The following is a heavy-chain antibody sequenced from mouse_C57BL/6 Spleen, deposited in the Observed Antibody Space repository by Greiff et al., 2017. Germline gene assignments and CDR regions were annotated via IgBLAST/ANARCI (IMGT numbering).Heavy chain of an antibody. CDR3: IIYYDYDSRSSYWYFDV. CDR2: ILPGSGST. CDR1: GYTFTGYW. D-gene: IGHD2-4*01. J-gene: IGHJ1*03. V-gene: IGHV1-9*01. Sequence: QVQLQQSGAELMKPGASVKLSCKATGYTFTGYWIEWVKQRPGHGLEWIGEILPGSGSTNYNEKFKGKATFTADTTSNTAYMQLSSLTTEDSAIYYCIIYYDYDSRSSYWYFDVWGTGTTVTVSS.